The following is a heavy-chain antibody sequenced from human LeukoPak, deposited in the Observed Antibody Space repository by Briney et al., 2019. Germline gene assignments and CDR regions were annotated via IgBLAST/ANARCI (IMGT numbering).Heavy chain of an antibody. D-gene: IGHD3-9*01. CDR2: LSHSGYT. CDR1: GGSITNSNYY. J-gene: IGHJ3*02. CDR3: ARCRHFDWLLEAFDI. V-gene: IGHV4-39*07. Sequence: SETLSLTCTVSGGSITNSNYYWGWIRQPPGKGLEWIGTLSHSGYTYYNPSLKSRVTISVDTSKNQFSLKLSSVTTADTAVYYCARCRHFDWLLEAFDIWGQGTMVTVSS.